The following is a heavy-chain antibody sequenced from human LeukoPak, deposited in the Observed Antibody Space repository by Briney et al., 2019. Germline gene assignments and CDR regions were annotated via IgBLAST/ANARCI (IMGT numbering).Heavy chain of an antibody. J-gene: IGHJ4*02. CDR3: ARESGYSGYDFPFDY. V-gene: IGHV3-30*04. Sequence: GGSLRLSCATSGFTFSNFAIHWVRQAPGKGLEWVAAISYDGSNKYFADSVKGRFTISRDNSGNTLYLQMNSLRAEDTAMYYCARESGYSGYDFPFDYWGQGTLVTVSS. CDR1: GFTFSNFA. CDR2: ISYDGSNK. D-gene: IGHD5-12*01.